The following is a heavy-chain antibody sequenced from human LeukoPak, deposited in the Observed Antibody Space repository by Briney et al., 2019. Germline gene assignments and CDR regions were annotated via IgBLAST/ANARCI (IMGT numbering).Heavy chain of an antibody. J-gene: IGHJ4*02. Sequence: ASVKVSCKASGGTFISYAISWVRQAPGQGLDWMGGSIPIFGTANYAQKFQGRVTSTPDESTSTACMELSSLRSEDTAVYYCRLYGSNPRRVDYCGQGTLARVSS. CDR3: RLYGSNPRRVDY. CDR1: GGTFISYA. V-gene: IGHV1-69*01. CDR2: SIPIFGTA. D-gene: IGHD4-23*01.